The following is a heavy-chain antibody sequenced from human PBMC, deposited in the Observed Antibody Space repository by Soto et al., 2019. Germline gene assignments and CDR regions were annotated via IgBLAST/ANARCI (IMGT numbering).Heavy chain of an antibody. CDR3: ARFRTYCSGGSCEGAFDI. J-gene: IGHJ3*02. CDR2: INHSGST. V-gene: IGHV4-34*01. CDR1: GGSFSVYY. Sequence: PSETLSLTCAVYGGSFSVYYWSWIRQPPGKGLEWIGEINHSGSTNYNPSLKSRVTISVDTSKNQFSLKLSSVTAADTAVYYCARFRTYCSGGSCEGAFDIWGQGTMVTVSS. D-gene: IGHD2-15*01.